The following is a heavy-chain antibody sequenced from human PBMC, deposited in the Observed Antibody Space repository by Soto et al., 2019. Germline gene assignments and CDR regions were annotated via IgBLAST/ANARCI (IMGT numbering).Heavy chain of an antibody. CDR1: GFTFSSYA. D-gene: IGHD3-3*01. Sequence: EVQLLESGGGLVQPGGSLRLSCAASGFTFSSYAMSWVRQAPGKGLEWVSAISGSGGSTYYADSVKGRFTISRDNSKNTLYLQMNSLRAEDTAVYYCAKAPPLRFLEWLLPNYYYGMDVWGQGTTVTVSS. V-gene: IGHV3-23*01. J-gene: IGHJ6*02. CDR2: ISGSGGST. CDR3: AKAPPLRFLEWLLPNYYYGMDV.